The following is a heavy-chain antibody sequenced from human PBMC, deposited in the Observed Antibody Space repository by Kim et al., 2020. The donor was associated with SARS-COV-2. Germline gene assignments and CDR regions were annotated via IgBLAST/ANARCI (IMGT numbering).Heavy chain of an antibody. Sequence: SETLSLTCAVYGGSFSGYYWSWIRQPPGKGLEWIGEINHSGSTNYNPSLKSRVTISVDTSKNQFSLKLSSVTAADTAVYYCARGPHIVVVPAARDPTAYYYYGMDVWGQGTTVTVSS. CDR1: GGSFSGYY. CDR3: ARGPHIVVVPAARDPTAYYYYGMDV. V-gene: IGHV4-34*01. CDR2: INHSGST. J-gene: IGHJ6*02. D-gene: IGHD2-2*01.